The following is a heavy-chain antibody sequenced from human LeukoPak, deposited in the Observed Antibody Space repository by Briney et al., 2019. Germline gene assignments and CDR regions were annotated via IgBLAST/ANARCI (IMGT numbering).Heavy chain of an antibody. V-gene: IGHV4-39*07. CDR1: GGSISSYY. CDR2: IYYSGST. J-gene: IGHJ4*02. Sequence: SETLSLTCTVSGGSISSYYWGWIRQPPGKGLEWIGSIYYSGSTYYNPSLKSRVTISVDTSKNQFSLKLSSVTAADTAVYYCARVGGYYYDSSGYLYWGQGTLVTVSS. CDR3: ARVGGYYYDSSGYLY. D-gene: IGHD3-22*01.